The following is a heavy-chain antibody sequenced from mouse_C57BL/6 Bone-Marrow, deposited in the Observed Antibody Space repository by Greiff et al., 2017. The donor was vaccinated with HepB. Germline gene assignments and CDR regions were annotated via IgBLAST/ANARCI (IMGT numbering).Heavy chain of an antibody. D-gene: IGHD1-1*01. CDR2: IYPGSGST. CDR1: GYTFTSYW. V-gene: IGHV1-55*01. J-gene: IGHJ1*03. Sequence: QVQLQQPGAELVKPGASVKMSCKASGYTFTSYWITWVKQRPGQGLEWIGDIYPGSGSTNYNEKFKSKATLTVDTSSSTAYMQLSSLTSEDSAVYYCARLGGFFFITHFDVWGTGTTVTVSS. CDR3: ARLGGFFFITHFDV.